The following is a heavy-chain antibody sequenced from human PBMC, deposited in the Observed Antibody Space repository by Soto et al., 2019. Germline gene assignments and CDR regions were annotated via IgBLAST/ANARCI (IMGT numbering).Heavy chain of an antibody. V-gene: IGHV3-23*01. CDR1: GFTFSSYA. CDR2: ISGSGSSK. CDR3: ARALYYDILTGYVPLYYYYGMDV. D-gene: IGHD3-9*01. Sequence: PGGSLRLSCAASGFTFSSYAMSWVRQAPGKGLEWVSAISGSGSSKYYADSVKGRFTISRDNSKNTLYLQMNSLRAEDTAVYYCARALYYDILTGYVPLYYYYGMDVWGQGTTVTVSS. J-gene: IGHJ6*02.